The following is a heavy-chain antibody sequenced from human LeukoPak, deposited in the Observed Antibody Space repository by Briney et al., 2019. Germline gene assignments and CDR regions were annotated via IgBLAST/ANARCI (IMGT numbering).Heavy chain of an antibody. Sequence: KSSETLSLTCTVSGGSISSYYWSWIRQPAGKGLEWIGRIYTSGSTSYNPSLKSRVTMSVDTSKNQFSLKLSSVTAADTAVYYCARDGPYCSGGSCYSFPGYWGQGTLVTVSS. J-gene: IGHJ4*02. CDR2: IYTSGST. CDR3: ARDGPYCSGGSCYSFPGY. V-gene: IGHV4-4*07. D-gene: IGHD2-15*01. CDR1: GGSISSYY.